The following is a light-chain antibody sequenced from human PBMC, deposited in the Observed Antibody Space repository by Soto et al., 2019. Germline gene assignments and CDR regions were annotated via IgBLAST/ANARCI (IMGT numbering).Light chain of an antibody. CDR3: QQYSDWPPYT. CDR2: GAS. CDR1: QSVSNTY. V-gene: IGKV3D-15*01. Sequence: EIVMTQSPATLSVSPGERATLSCRASQSVSNTYLAWYQQKPGQRPILLIYGASTRAPGIPARFSGSGSGTEFTLTISSLQSEDSALYYCQQYSDWPPYTFGQGTKVDIK. J-gene: IGKJ2*01.